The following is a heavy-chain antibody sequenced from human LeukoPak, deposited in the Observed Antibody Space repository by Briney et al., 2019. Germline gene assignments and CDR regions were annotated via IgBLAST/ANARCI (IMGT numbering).Heavy chain of an antibody. V-gene: IGHV1-8*01. CDR3: ARSSYNMVRGLETLDY. D-gene: IGHD3-10*01. J-gene: IGHJ4*02. CDR1: GYTFTSYD. Sequence: ASVKVSCKASGYTFTSYDINWVRQATGQGLEWMGWMNPNSGNTGYAQKFQGRVTMTRNTSISTAYMELSSLRSEDTAVYYCARSSYNMVRGLETLDYWGQGTLVTVSS. CDR2: MNPNSGNT.